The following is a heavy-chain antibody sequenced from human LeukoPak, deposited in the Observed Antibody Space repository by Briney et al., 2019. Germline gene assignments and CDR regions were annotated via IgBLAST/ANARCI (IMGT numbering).Heavy chain of an antibody. Sequence: GGSLRLSFAASRFTLSSDEINWVRQAPGKGLEWVSYTSSSGSIIYYADSVKGRFTISRDNAKNSLYLQMNSLRAEDTAIYYCAPGDDFWSGYYQPNCWGQGTLVTVSS. J-gene: IGHJ4*02. CDR2: TSSSGSII. CDR1: RFTLSSDE. V-gene: IGHV3-48*03. CDR3: APGDDFWSGYYQPNC. D-gene: IGHD3-3*01.